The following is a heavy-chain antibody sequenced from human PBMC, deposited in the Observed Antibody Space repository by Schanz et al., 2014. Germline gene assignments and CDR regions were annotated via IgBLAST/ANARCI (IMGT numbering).Heavy chain of an antibody. Sequence: AQSGAEVKKPGASVKVSCKASGFTFSSSTMQWVRPARGQRLEWIGWIVVGSGDTNYAQKFQERVTMTRDMSTGTDYMELSSMRSEDKAVYYCAAEVGTIMGFYYVPDVWRYGTTVTVSP. CDR2: IVVGSGDT. V-gene: IGHV1-58*02. J-gene: IGHJ6*04. CDR1: GFTFSSST. D-gene: IGHD5-12*01. CDR3: AAEVGTIMGFYYVPDV.